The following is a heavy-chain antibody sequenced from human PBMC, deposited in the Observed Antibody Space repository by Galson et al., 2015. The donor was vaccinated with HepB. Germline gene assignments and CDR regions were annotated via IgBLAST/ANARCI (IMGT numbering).Heavy chain of an antibody. J-gene: IGHJ3*02. CDR3: ATTSLRTGVGATMRWDAFDI. V-gene: IGHV1-46*01. D-gene: IGHD1-26*01. Sequence: SVKVSCKASGYTFTSYYMHWVRQAPGQGLEWMGIINPSGGSTSYAQKFQGRVTMTRDTSTSTVYMELSSLRSEDTAVYYCATTSLRTGVGATMRWDAFDIWGQGTMVTVSS. CDR2: INPSGGST. CDR1: GYTFTSYY.